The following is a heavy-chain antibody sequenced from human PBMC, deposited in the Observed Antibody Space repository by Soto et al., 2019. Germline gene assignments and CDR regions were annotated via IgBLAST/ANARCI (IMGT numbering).Heavy chain of an antibody. CDR3: ARGVSNSGAYYTGPSAYDL. CDR2: TVPVFDTS. J-gene: IGHJ3*01. Sequence: QVQLVQSGAVVKKPGSSVEVSCKASGGTFNGYGISWVRQAPGQGLEWMGGTVPVFDTSKYAPRFQGRVTITADKSTSRAYMGLSRVRSEYTAIYFCARGVSNSGAYYTGPSAYDLWGRGTLVIVSS. CDR1: GGTFNGYG. V-gene: IGHV1-69*06. D-gene: IGHD3-10*01.